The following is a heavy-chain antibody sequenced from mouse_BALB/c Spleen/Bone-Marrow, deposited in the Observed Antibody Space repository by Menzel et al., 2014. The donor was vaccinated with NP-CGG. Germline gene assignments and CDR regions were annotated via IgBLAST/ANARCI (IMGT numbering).Heavy chain of an antibody. Sequence: EVQGVESGPALVKPGASVKMSCKASGYTFTSYVMHWVKQKPGQGLELIGYINPYNDGTKYNEKFKGKAKLTSDKSSSIAYMELSSLNSEDCAIYYCARRGYDEGYYAMDYWGQGTSVTVSS. J-gene: IGHJ4*01. D-gene: IGHD2-14*01. CDR2: INPYNDGT. CDR3: ARRGYDEGYYAMDY. CDR1: GYTFTSYV. V-gene: IGHV1-14*01.